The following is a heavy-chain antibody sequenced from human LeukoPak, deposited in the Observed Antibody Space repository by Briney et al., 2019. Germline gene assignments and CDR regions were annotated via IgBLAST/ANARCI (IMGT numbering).Heavy chain of an antibody. CDR2: TPYDGNNK. J-gene: IGHJ4*02. CDR1: GFSFSSFA. D-gene: IGHD3-10*01. Sequence: GGSLSLSCAASGFSFSSFAMHWVRPAPGKGLEWVAVTPYDGNNKYYADSVKGRFTISRDNSKNTLYLQMNSLRAEATAVYYCAKIGGRRGGYWGQGTLVTVSS. CDR3: AKIGGRRGGY. V-gene: IGHV3-30-3*02.